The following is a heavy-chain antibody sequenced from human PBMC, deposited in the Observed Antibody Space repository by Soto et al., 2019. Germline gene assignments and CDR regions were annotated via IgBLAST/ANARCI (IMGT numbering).Heavy chain of an antibody. V-gene: IGHV1-69*02. D-gene: IGHD2-21*01. CDR2: IIPMLGVA. Sequence: QVQLVQSGAEVKKPGSSVKVSRKPSGGTFSTYSIFWVRQAPGQGLEWMGRIIPMLGVANYAQKFQGRVTITADKSTTTVYMELSSLRSEDTALYYCTIGSWSGEVFDVWGQGTMVTVSS. CDR3: TIGSWSGEVFDV. J-gene: IGHJ3*01. CDR1: GGTFSTYS.